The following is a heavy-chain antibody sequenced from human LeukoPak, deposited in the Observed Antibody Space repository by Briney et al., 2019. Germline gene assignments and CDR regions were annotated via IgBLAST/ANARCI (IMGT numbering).Heavy chain of an antibody. CDR1: GGSISSYY. CDR2: IYYSGST. CDR3: ARDRGLRWPRGAFDI. Sequence: SETLSLTCTVSGGSISSYYWGWIRQPPGKGLEWIGSIYYSGSTYYNPSLKSRVTISVDTSKNQFSLKLSSVTAADTAVYYCARDRGLRWPRGAFDIWGQGTMVTVSS. D-gene: IGHD4-23*01. V-gene: IGHV4-39*07. J-gene: IGHJ3*02.